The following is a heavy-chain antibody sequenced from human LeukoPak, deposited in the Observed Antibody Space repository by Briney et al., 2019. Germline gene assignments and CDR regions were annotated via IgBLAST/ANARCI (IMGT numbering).Heavy chain of an antibody. CDR1: GYTFTNYY. D-gene: IGHD7-27*01. Sequence: GASVKVSCKASGYTFTNYYIHWVRQAPGQGLEWMGIINPSGGNTNYAQKFQGRVTMTRDTSTSTVYMELSGLRSEDSAVYYCARDLDWGKTDAFDIWGQGTMVTVSS. CDR3: ARDLDWGKTDAFDI. J-gene: IGHJ3*02. V-gene: IGHV1-46*01. CDR2: INPSGGNT.